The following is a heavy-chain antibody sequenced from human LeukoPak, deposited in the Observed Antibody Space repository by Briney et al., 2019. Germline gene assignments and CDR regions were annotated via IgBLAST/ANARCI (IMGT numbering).Heavy chain of an antibody. V-gene: IGHV4-34*01. CDR1: GGSFSGYY. CDR3: ARNKKGYCSSTTCGSFDY. J-gene: IGHJ4*02. CDR2: INQSGRI. Sequence: SETLSLTCAVYGGSFSGYYWSWIRQPPGKGLEWIGEINQSGRINFNPSLKSRVTISADTSKNQFSLKLSSVTAADTAVYYCARNKKGYCSSTTCGSFDYWGQGTLATVSS. D-gene: IGHD2-2*01.